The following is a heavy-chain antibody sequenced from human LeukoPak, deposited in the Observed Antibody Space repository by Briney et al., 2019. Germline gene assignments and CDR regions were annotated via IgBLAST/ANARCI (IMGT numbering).Heavy chain of an antibody. V-gene: IGHV4-38-2*01. Sequence: PSETLSLTCAVSGYAISSGFYWGWIRQPPGKGLAWIGSIYHSGSTYYNPSLESRVTISVDTSKNQFSLKLSSVTAADTAVYYCAGRDPGIVGATGGFDYWGQGTLVTVSS. CDR1: GYAISSGFY. CDR2: IYHSGST. J-gene: IGHJ4*02. D-gene: IGHD1-26*01. CDR3: AGRDPGIVGATGGFDY.